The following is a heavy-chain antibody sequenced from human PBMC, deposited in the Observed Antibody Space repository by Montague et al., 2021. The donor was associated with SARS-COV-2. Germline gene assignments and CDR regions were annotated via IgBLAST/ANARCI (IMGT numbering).Heavy chain of an antibody. J-gene: IGHJ4*02. V-gene: IGHV4-39*01. D-gene: IGHD3-10*01. CDR3: ARQPRHYYDSGGYWALGDY. Sequence: SETLSLTCTVSGGSISSSTYYWGWIRQPPGKGLEWIGSMYYSGSTYYNPSLKSRVTISVDTPKKQFSLKLSSVTAADTAVYYCARQPRHYYDSGGYWALGDYWGQGTLVTVSS. CDR1: GGSISSSTYY. CDR2: MYYSGST.